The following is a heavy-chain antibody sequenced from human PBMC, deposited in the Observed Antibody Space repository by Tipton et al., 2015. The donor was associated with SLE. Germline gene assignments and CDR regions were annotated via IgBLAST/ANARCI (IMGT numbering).Heavy chain of an antibody. CDR1: GDSISSQH. J-gene: IGHJ4*02. CDR3: VRRQWGTTGYAEY. V-gene: IGHV4-59*11. CDR2: MSYSGST. Sequence: LRLSCTVSGDSISSQHWSWIRQPPGKGLEWIGYMSYSGSTNYNPSLKSRVTMSLDTSKNQFSLNLSSVTAADTAFYYCVRRQWGTTGYAEYWGQGTLVTVSS. D-gene: IGHD5-12*01.